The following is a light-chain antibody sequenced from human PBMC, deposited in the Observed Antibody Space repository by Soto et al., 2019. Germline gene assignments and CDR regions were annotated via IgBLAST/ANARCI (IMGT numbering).Light chain of an antibody. CDR2: GAS. J-gene: IGKJ5*01. V-gene: IGKV3-15*01. CDR3: QQRNIWPPVT. Sequence: EIVMTQSPATLSVSPGGRATLSCRASQSISDTLAWYQQKPGQAPRLLIYGASTRATGFPARFSGSGSGTDFTLTISSLEPEDFAVYYCQQRNIWPPVTFGQGTRLEI. CDR1: QSISDT.